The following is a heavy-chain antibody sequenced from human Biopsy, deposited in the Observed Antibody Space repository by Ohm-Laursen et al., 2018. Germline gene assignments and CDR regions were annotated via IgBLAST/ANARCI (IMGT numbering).Heavy chain of an antibody. J-gene: IGHJ2*01. Sequence: ASVKVSCKASGYTFTDSYMHWVRQAPEQGLEWMGWINPNSGGTNYAQKFQGRVTMTRDTSMSTAYMELNRLRSDDTAVHYCARGGLNYWYFDLWGRGTLVTVSS. CDR2: INPNSGGT. V-gene: IGHV1-2*02. D-gene: IGHD1-26*01. CDR1: GYTFTDSY. CDR3: ARGGLNYWYFDL.